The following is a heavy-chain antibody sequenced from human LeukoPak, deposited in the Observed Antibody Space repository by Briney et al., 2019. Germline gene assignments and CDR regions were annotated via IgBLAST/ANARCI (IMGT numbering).Heavy chain of an antibody. J-gene: IGHJ4*02. CDR3: AFSYGSGSYCRF. D-gene: IGHD3-10*01. CDR1: GFTFSSYA. Sequence: GGSLRLSCAASGFTFSSYAMRWVRQAPGKGLEWVSAISGSGGSTYYADSVKGRFTISRDNSKNTLYLQMNSLRAEDTAVYYCAFSYGSGSYCRFWGQGTLVTVSS. V-gene: IGHV3-23*01. CDR2: ISGSGGST.